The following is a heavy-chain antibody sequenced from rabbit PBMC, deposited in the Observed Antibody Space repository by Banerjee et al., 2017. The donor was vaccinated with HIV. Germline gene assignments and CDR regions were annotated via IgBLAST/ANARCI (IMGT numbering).Heavy chain of an antibody. V-gene: IGHV1S40*01. Sequence: QSLEESGGDLVKPGASLTLTCTASGFSFNNNYHMCWVRQAPGKGLELIACIYTGTSGSTYYANWAKGRFTISKTSSTTVTLQMTSLTAADTATYFCASDTRVGVVGYGYPIFNLWGQG. CDR1: GFSFNNNYH. CDR3: ASDTRVGVVGYGYPIFNL. J-gene: IGHJ4*01. CDR2: IYTGTSGST. D-gene: IGHD3-1*01.